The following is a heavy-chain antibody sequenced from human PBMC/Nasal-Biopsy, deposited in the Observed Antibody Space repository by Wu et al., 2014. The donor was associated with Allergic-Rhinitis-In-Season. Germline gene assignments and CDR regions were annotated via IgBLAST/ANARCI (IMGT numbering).Heavy chain of an antibody. J-gene: IGHJ4*02. D-gene: IGHD6-13*01. CDR3: ARAHGSWLVDY. Sequence: LRLSCAASGFTFTNYGMNWVRQAPGKGLEWVSSISSSSSYIYYADSVKGRFTISRDNAKNSLYLQMNSLRGEDTAVYYCARAHGSWLVDYWGQGTLVTVSS. CDR2: ISSSSSYI. V-gene: IGHV3-21*01. CDR1: GFTFTNYG.